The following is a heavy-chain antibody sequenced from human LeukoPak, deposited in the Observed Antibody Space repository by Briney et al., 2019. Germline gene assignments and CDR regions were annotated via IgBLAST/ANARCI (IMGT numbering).Heavy chain of an antibody. J-gene: IGHJ4*02. Sequence: SGTLCLTCAASGGSISSSSYYWGWIRQPPGKGLEWIGSSYYSASTYYNPSLKSRVTIPVDAYKNQFSQMLSPVTAGDTGVYYCARKVDCSGGSCYTFDYWGRGTLVTVSS. CDR3: ARKVDCSGGSCYTFDY. V-gene: IGHV4-39*01. CDR2: SYYSAST. D-gene: IGHD2-15*01. CDR1: GGSISSSSYY.